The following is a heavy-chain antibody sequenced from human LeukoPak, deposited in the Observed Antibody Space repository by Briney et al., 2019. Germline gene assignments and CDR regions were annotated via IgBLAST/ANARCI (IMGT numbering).Heavy chain of an antibody. CDR3: AKDAKRVTMIVVVARPRFFDY. V-gene: IGHV3-7*03. CDR1: GFTFSSYW. J-gene: IGHJ4*02. D-gene: IGHD3-22*01. CDR2: IKKDGSEK. Sequence: GGSLRLSCAASGFTFSSYWMSWVRQAPGKGLEWVANIKKDGSEKYYVDSVKGRFTISRDTSKNTLYLQMSSLRAEDTAIYYCAKDAKRVTMIVVVARPRFFDYWGQGTLVTVSS.